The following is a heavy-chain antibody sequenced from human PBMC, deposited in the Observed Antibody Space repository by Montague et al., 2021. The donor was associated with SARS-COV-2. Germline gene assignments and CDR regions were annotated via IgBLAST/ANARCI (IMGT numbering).Heavy chain of an antibody. D-gene: IGHD3-22*01. CDR2: IDHTGST. CDR1: GGSISSGGYH. CDR3: ARDSGYYDSSGYSYDAFDI. Sequence: TLSLTCTVSGGSISSGGYHWSWIRQHPGKGLEWIGYIDHTGSTHYXPSLKSRVTISKETSKNHFSLNLSSVTAADSAVYYCARDSGYYDSSGYSYDAFDIWGQGTKVTVSS. J-gene: IGHJ3*02. V-gene: IGHV4-31*03.